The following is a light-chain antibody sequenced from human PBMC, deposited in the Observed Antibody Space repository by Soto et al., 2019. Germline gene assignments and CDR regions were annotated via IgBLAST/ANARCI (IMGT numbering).Light chain of an antibody. Sequence: EIVLTQSPATLSLSPGEGATLSCRASQSVGRYLAWFQQKPGQAPSRLIYDASTRATGIPARFSGSGSGTDFTLTISSLETEDFALYYCQQRSSWPRTFGRGTKVEIK. CDR1: QSVGRY. CDR2: DAS. CDR3: QQRSSWPRT. J-gene: IGKJ1*01. V-gene: IGKV3-11*01.